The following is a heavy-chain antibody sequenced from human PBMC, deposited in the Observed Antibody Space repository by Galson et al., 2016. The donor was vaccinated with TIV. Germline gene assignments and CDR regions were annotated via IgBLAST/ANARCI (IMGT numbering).Heavy chain of an antibody. CDR2: IDPNSGAT. V-gene: IGHV1-2*02. J-gene: IGHJ4*02. D-gene: IGHD3-16*02. Sequence: QSGAEVTKPGESLKISCKASGYPFTDSWMHWVRQAPGEGLEWMGWIDPNSGATLYAQKFQGRVTMTRDTSTSTTYVVLSRLPSDDTADYYCSRGGVIRGLDFWGQGTLVTVSS. CDR1: GYPFTDSW. CDR3: SRGGVIRGLDF.